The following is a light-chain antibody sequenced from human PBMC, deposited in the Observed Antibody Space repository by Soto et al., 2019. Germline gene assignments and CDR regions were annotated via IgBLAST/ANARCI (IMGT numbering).Light chain of an antibody. V-gene: IGKV3-15*01. CDR1: QSVSSD. CDR3: QQYNNRYT. J-gene: IGKJ2*01. Sequence: EIVMTQSPATLSVSPGERATLSCRASQSVSSDLAWYQQKPGQAPRLLIYGASTRATGIPARFSGSGSGTEFTLTISSLQSEGFAVYYCQQYNNRYTFGQGTKLEI. CDR2: GAS.